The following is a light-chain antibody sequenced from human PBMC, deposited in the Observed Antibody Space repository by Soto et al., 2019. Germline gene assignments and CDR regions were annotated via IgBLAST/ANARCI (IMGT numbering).Light chain of an antibody. V-gene: IGLV2-14*03. J-gene: IGLJ1*01. Sequence: QSVLTQPASVSGSPGQSIAITCTGTNSDVGAFNYVSWYQQRPDKAPKLMIYEVSNRPSGVSNRFSGSKSVNTATLTISGLQTEDEADYYCSSYTTSSTRVFGTGTKVTVL. CDR1: NSDVGAFNY. CDR3: SSYTTSSTRV. CDR2: EVS.